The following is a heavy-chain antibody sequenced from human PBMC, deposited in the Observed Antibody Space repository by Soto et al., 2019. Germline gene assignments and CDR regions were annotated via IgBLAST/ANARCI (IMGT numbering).Heavy chain of an antibody. V-gene: IGHV3-20*04. CDR1: GFTFDDYG. Sequence: PGGSLRLSCAASGFTFDDYGMSWVRQAPGKGLEWVSGINWNGGSTGYADSVKGRFTISRDNAKNSLYLQMNSLRAEDTAVYYCAKEEVAALSPVFVYWGQGTLVTV. CDR2: INWNGGST. D-gene: IGHD6-19*01. J-gene: IGHJ4*02. CDR3: AKEEVAALSPVFVY.